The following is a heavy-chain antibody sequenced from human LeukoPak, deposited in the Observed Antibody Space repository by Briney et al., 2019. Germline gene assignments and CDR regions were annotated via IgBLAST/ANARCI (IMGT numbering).Heavy chain of an antibody. CDR1: GFTFSSYW. D-gene: IGHD3-22*01. V-gene: IGHV3-74*01. CDR2: INSDGSST. J-gene: IGHJ3*02. CDR3: ARVLDVPYYDSSGLKDAFDI. Sequence: GGSLRLSCAASGFTFSSYWMHWVRQAPGKGLVWVSRINSDGSSTSYADSVKGRFTISRDNAKNTLYLQMNSLRAEDTAVYYCARVLDVPYYDSSGLKDAFDIWGQGTMVTVSS.